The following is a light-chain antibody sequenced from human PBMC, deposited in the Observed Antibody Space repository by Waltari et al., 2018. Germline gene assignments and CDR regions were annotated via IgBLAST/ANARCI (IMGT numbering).Light chain of an antibody. J-gene: IGKJ4*01. Sequence: EIVLTQSPGTLSLSPGERATLSCRAKQTVRTTYFAWYQQKPGQAPTLLIYGAASRATGIPDRFSCSGSGTDFSLTISSLEPEDFAVYYCQQYDISPLTFGGGTKVEIK. V-gene: IGKV3-20*01. CDR2: GAA. CDR3: QQYDISPLT. CDR1: QTVRTTY.